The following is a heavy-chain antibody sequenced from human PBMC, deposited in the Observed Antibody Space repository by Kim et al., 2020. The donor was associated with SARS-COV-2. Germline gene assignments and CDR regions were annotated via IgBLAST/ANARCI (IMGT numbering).Heavy chain of an antibody. CDR1: GGSVYSGDYC. CDR3: ARRPSRYAYFDD. V-gene: IGHV4-61*08. D-gene: IGHD6-13*01. CDR2: IYYSGST. J-gene: IGHJ4*02. Sequence: SETLSLTCTVSGGSVYSGDYCWSWIRQPPGRGLEWIGYIYYSGSTDYSPSLKSRVTISLATSQNQFSLRLTSLTAADTAVYYCARRPSRYAYFDDWGQGTLVTVSS.